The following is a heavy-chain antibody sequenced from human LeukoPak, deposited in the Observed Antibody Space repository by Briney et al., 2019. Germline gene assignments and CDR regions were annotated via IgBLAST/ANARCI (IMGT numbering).Heavy chain of an antibody. D-gene: IGHD1/OR15-1a*01. CDR3: AKQKWEQQGRDYYFNGLDV. CDR2: IYLYGTT. J-gene: IGHJ6*02. CDR1: IGSISSSKW. Sequence: SETLSLTCSVSIGSISSSKWWSWVRQSPVKGLEWIGEIYLYGTTNYNPSFTSRVTMSVDRSRNQFSLKLTSVTAADTAVYYCAKQKWEQQGRDYYFNGLDVWGPGTTVIVSS. V-gene: IGHV4-4*02.